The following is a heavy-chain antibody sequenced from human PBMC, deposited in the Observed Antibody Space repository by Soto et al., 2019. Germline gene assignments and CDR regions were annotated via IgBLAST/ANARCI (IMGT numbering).Heavy chain of an antibody. CDR3: ARVGGGLASLGYYGMDV. D-gene: IGHD3-10*01. V-gene: IGHV1-2*04. Sequence: ASVKVSCKASGYAFIGYYIHWVRQAPGQGLEWMGWINPNSGGTNYAQRFQGWVTMTRDRSISTAYMELSRLKSDDTAVYYCARVGGGLASLGYYGMDVWGQGTTVTVSS. CDR2: INPNSGGT. CDR1: GYAFIGYY. J-gene: IGHJ6*02.